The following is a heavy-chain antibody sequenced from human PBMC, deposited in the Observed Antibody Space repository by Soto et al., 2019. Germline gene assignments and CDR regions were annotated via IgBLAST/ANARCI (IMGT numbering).Heavy chain of an antibody. Sequence: EVQLLESGGGLVQPGGSLRLSCAASGFTFSSYAMSWVRQAPGKGLEWVSAISGSGGSTYYADSVKGRFTISRDNSKNTLHLQMTSLRAEDTAVYYCAKVRYTDRDAFDIWGQGTMVTVSS. CDR3: AKVRYTDRDAFDI. CDR2: ISGSGGST. J-gene: IGHJ3*02. D-gene: IGHD5-12*01. V-gene: IGHV3-23*01. CDR1: GFTFSSYA.